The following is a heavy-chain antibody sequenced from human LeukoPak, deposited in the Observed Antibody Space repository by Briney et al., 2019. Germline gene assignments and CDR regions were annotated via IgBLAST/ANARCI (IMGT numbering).Heavy chain of an antibody. CDR1: GGTFTSYA. V-gene: IGHV1-69*04. J-gene: IGHJ6*02. CDR2: IIPILGIA. CDR3: ARGSRSYAEDGMDV. D-gene: IGHD2-2*01. Sequence: ASVKVSCKASGGTFTSYAIRWVRQAPGQGLEWMGRIIPILGIANYAQKFQGRVTITADKSTSTAYMELSSLRSEDTAVYYCARGSRSYAEDGMDVWGQGTTVTVSS.